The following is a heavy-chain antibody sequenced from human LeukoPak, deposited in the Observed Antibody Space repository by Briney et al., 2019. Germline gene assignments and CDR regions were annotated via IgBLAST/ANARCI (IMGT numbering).Heavy chain of an antibody. CDR3: ARAHYDSSGYFED. Sequence: GGSLRLSCAASGFTFSSYWMSWVRQAPGKGLEWVANIKQDGSEKYYVDSVKGRFTISRDNAKNSLYLQMNSLRAEDTAVYYCARAHYDSSGYFEDWGQGTLVTVSS. CDR2: IKQDGSEK. V-gene: IGHV3-7*01. J-gene: IGHJ4*02. D-gene: IGHD3-22*01. CDR1: GFTFSSYW.